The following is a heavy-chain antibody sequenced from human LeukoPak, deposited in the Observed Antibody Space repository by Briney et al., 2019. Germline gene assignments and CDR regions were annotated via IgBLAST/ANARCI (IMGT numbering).Heavy chain of an antibody. CDR1: GFTFSNYG. Sequence: PGGSLRLSCAASGFTFSNYGMHWVRQAPGKGLKWVAVISYDGSTEQYSDSVKGRSTISRDNSKNTLYLQMDSLRPEDTAVYYCASNVGHYSHNWGQGTLVTVSS. J-gene: IGHJ4*02. CDR3: ASNVGHYSHN. CDR2: ISYDGSTE. V-gene: IGHV3-30*03. D-gene: IGHD2-15*01.